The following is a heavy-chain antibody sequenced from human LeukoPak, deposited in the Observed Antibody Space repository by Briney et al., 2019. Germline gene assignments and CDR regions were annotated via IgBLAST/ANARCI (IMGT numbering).Heavy chain of an antibody. Sequence: SDTLSLTCTVSGGSLSSYYWSWIRQPPGKGLEWIGYNYYSGSTNHNPSLTSRVTISVDTSKNQFSLKLSSVTAADTAVYYCAGGTAMVSTDYWGQGTLVTVSS. CDR3: AGGTAMVSTDY. V-gene: IGHV4-59*07. CDR1: GGSLSSYY. D-gene: IGHD5-18*01. J-gene: IGHJ4*02. CDR2: NYYSGST.